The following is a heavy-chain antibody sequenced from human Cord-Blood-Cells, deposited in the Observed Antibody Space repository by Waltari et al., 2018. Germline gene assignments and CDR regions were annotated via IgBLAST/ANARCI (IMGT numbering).Heavy chain of an antibody. D-gene: IGHD6-13*01. V-gene: IGHV7-4-1*02. Sequence: QVQLVQSGSELKKTGASVKVSCMASGYTFTSYAMNCVGQGPGQGLEWMGWINPNTGNPTYAQGFTGRFVFSLDTSVSTAYLQISSLKAEDTAVYYCARDGGAAAASAEYFQHWCQGTLVTVSS. CDR3: ARDGGAAAASAEYFQH. CDR1: GYTFTSYA. J-gene: IGHJ1*01. CDR2: INPNTGNP.